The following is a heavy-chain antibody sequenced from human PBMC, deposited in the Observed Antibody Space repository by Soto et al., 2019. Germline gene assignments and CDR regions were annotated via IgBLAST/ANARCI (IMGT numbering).Heavy chain of an antibody. CDR1: GFTFSSCT. V-gene: IGHV3-21*01. Sequence: VQLVESGGDLVKPGGSLRLSCAVSGFTFSSCTMNWVRQAPGKGLEWVSSVSGGGTTYYADSVKGRFTISRDNARNSLYQQMNSLRTEDTAVYYCAREVQPVVRREYDCWGQGTLVTVSS. CDR3: AREVQPVVRREYDC. J-gene: IGHJ4*02. D-gene: IGHD1-1*01. CDR2: VSGGGTT.